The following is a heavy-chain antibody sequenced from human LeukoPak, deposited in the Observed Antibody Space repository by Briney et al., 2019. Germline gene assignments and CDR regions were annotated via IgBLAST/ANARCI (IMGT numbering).Heavy chain of an antibody. J-gene: IGHJ3*02. CDR1: GYTFTSYG. CDR2: ISAYNGNT. D-gene: IGHD5-18*01. V-gene: IGHV1-18*01. Sequence: ASVKVSCKASGYTFTSYGISWVRQAPGQGLEWMGWISAYNGNTNYAQKLQGRVTMTEDTSTDTAYMELSSLRSEDTAVYYCATDRWLLDAFDIWGQGTMVTVSS. CDR3: ATDRWLLDAFDI.